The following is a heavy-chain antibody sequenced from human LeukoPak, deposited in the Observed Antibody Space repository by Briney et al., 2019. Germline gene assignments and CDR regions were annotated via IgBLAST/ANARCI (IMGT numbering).Heavy chain of an antibody. V-gene: IGHV1-2*02. CDR1: GYTFTGYY. CDR3: ARDCSRGYYDYIWGSYHYNWFDP. J-gene: IGHJ5*02. Sequence: ASVKVSCKASGYTFTGYYMHWVRQAPGQGLEWMGWINPNSGGTNYAQKFQGRVTMTRDTSISTAYMELSRLRSDDTAAYYCARDCSRGYYDYIWGSYHYNWFDPWGQGTLVTVSS. D-gene: IGHD3-16*02. CDR2: INPNSGGT.